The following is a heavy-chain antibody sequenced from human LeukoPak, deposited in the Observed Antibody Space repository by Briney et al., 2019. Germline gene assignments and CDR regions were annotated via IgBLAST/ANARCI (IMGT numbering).Heavy chain of an antibody. V-gene: IGHV3-23*01. CDR1: GFTFRSFA. D-gene: IGHD1-14*01. CDR3: AKGHYHGFYYMHV. Sequence: GGSLRLSCAASGFTFRSFAMSWVGQAPGKGLEWVSTISGSGGSPHYADSVKGRFTSSRDNSKNTVYLQMSSLRAEDTAIYYCAKGHYHGFYYMHVWGKGTTVPVPS. J-gene: IGHJ6*03. CDR2: ISGSGGSP.